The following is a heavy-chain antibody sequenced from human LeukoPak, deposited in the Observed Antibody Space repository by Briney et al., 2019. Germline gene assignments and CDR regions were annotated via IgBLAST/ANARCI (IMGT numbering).Heavy chain of an antibody. J-gene: IGHJ4*02. CDR3: ARDLSAAFDF. CDR1: GFPFSSYG. V-gene: IGHV3-33*01. D-gene: IGHD6-25*01. Sequence: GGSLRLPCAASGFPFSSYGMHWVRQAPGKGLEWVARLVYDARSDYANSVKGRFSTSRDDSKNTLFLDMSNLRVEDTALYYCARDLSAAFDFWGQGVLVTVSS. CDR2: LVYDARS.